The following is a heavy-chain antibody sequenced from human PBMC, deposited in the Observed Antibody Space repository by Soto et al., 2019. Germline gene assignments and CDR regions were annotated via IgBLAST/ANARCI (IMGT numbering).Heavy chain of an antibody. CDR3: AKGLLPRSSGRKGDY. J-gene: IGHJ4*02. D-gene: IGHD6-19*01. Sequence: ASETLSLTCTVSGGSISSGNYYWSWIRQPPGKGLEWIGFISYSGSTYYSTSLKSRVTISVDTSKSQFSLNLSFVTAADTALYYCAKGLLPRSSGRKGDYWGQGTMVTVSS. CDR2: ISYSGST. CDR1: GGSISSGNYY. V-gene: IGHV4-30-4*01.